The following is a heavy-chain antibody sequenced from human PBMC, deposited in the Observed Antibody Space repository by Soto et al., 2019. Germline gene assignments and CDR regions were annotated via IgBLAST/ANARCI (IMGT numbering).Heavy chain of an antibody. CDR3: ARRNWGTVALQFPMDV. J-gene: IGHJ6*03. V-gene: IGHV4-59*08. Sequence: SETLSLTCTVSAGSFSGYDWSWIRQSPGKGLEWIGFISFSGNTDYNSSLKRRVTISMDTSKNQFSLNLSSVTAADTAVYYCARRNWGTVALQFPMDVWGTGTPVTVS. CDR1: AGSFSGYD. D-gene: IGHD7-27*01. CDR2: ISFSGNT.